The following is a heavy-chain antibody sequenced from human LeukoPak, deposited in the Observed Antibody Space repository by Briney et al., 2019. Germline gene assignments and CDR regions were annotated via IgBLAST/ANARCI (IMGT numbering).Heavy chain of an antibody. CDR1: GITFNSYW. J-gene: IGHJ3*02. V-gene: IGHV3-74*01. Sequence: GGSLRLSCAASGITFNSYWMRWVRQAPGKGLVWVSRINGDGSSTVYGDSVKGRFTISRDNAKNTLYVQMNSLRDEDSAVYYCATGLINAFEIWGQGTMVTVSS. CDR3: ATGLINAFEI. CDR2: INGDGSST. D-gene: IGHD3-16*01.